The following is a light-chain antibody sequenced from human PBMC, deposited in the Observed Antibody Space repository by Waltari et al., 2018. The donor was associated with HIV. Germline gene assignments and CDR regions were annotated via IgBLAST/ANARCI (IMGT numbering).Light chain of an antibody. CDR3: QQRSNWPLT. CDR1: QRVSSF. J-gene: IGKJ5*01. CDR2: EAA. V-gene: IGKV3-11*01. Sequence: EIVFTQSPATLSLSPGERATLSCRASQRVSSFLAWYQQKPGQAPRLLIYEAANRATAIPARFSGSGSGTDFTLTISSLEPEDFAVYYCQQRSNWPLTFGQGTRLEIK.